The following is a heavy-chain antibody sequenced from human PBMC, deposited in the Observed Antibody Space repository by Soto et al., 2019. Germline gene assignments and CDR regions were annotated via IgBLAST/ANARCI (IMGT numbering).Heavy chain of an antibody. D-gene: IGHD2-2*01. V-gene: IGHV1-3*01. CDR2: INAGNGNT. Sequence: GASVKVSCKASGYTFTSYAMHWVRQAPGQRLEWMGWINAGNGNTKYSQKFQGRVTITRDTSASTAYMELSSLRSEDTAVYYCASGGGAAALYYFDYWGQGTLVTVSS. CDR1: GYTFTSYA. J-gene: IGHJ4*02. CDR3: ASGGGAAALYYFDY.